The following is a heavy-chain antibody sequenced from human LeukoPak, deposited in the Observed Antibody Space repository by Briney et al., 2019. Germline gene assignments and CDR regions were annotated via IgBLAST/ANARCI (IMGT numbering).Heavy chain of an antibody. CDR2: IIRSGGST. CDR1: GFSFSSFA. Sequence: GGSLRLSCAASGFSFSSFAMTWVRQAPGKGLEWGSAIIRSGGSTYYADSVKGRFTISRDNYKNTLYLQMNSLRAEDTAVYYCAKDLSSSLNFDYWGQGTLVTVSS. V-gene: IGHV3-23*01. CDR3: AKDLSSSLNFDY. J-gene: IGHJ4*02. D-gene: IGHD6-6*01.